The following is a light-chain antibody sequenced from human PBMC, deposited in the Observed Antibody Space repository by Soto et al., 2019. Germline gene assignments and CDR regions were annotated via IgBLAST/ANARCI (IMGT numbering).Light chain of an antibody. CDR2: RTS. CDR3: QQYNNYPRT. Sequence: EIVMTQSPATLSVSPGERATLSCRASQSISSNLAWYQQKPGQAPRLLMFRTSSRATGFPARFSGSGSGTEFNLTISNLQPDDFATYFCQQYNNYPRTFGQGTKVDI. V-gene: IGKV3-15*01. J-gene: IGKJ1*01. CDR1: QSISSN.